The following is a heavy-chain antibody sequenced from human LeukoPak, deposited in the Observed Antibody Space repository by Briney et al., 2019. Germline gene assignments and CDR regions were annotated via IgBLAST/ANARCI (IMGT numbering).Heavy chain of an antibody. CDR1: GFTVSSNY. Sequence: GGSLRLSCAASGFTVSSNYMSWVRQAPGKGLEWVSYISSSSSTMYYADSVKGRFTISRDNAKNSLYLQMSSLRAEDTAVYYCTRVLYSSGWYGDHYWGQGTLVTVSS. D-gene: IGHD6-19*01. CDR3: TRVLYSSGWYGDHY. V-gene: IGHV3-48*01. CDR2: ISSSSSTM. J-gene: IGHJ4*02.